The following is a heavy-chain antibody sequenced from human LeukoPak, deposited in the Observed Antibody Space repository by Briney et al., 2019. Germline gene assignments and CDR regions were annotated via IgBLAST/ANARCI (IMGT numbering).Heavy chain of an antibody. Sequence: SETLSLTCTVSGGSFSSGDYYWSWIRQPPGKGLEWIGYIYYSGSTYYNPSLKSRVTISVDTSKNQFSLKLSSVTAADTAVYFCARDEGSAYPFDYWGQGTLVTVSS. D-gene: IGHD3-22*01. J-gene: IGHJ4*02. CDR3: ARDEGSAYPFDY. V-gene: IGHV4-30-4*01. CDR2: IYYSGST. CDR1: GGSFSSGDYY.